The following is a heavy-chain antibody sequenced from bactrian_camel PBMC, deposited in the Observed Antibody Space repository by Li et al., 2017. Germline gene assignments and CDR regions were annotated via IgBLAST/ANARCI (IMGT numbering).Heavy chain of an antibody. J-gene: IGHJ6*01. CDR1: GAPFDDGD. CDR3: TAWAPKQMKNCPTPGVGY. CDR2: IVFGGST. V-gene: IGHV3S53*01. Sequence: LVESGGGSVETGGSLKLSCTTSGAPFDDGDMGWCRQAPGIECKLISTIVFGGSTFYSDAVKGRFTVSQDKAKNTVHLQMNSLKAEDTAVYYCTAWAPKQMKNCPTPGVGYWGQGTQVTVS.